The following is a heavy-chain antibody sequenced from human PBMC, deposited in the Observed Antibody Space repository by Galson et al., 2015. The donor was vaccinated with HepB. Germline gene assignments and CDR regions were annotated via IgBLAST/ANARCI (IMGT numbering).Heavy chain of an antibody. CDR3: ARMWDYGGNPYYFDY. D-gene: IGHD4-23*01. CDR2: IDWDDDK. V-gene: IGHV2-70*01. J-gene: IGHJ4*02. Sequence: PALVKPTQTLTLTCTFSGFSLSTSGMCVSWIRQPLGKALEWLALIDWDDDKYYSTSLKTRLTISKDTSKNQVVLTMTNMDPVDTATYYCARMWDYGGNPYYFDYWGQGTLVTVSS. CDR1: GFSLSTSGMC.